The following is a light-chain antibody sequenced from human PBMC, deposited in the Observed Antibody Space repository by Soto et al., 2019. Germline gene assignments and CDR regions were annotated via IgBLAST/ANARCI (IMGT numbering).Light chain of an antibody. Sequence: QSVLTQPASVSGSPGQSITISCTGTSSDVGAYNYLSWYQQHPGKAPKVIIYEVTTRPSGVSSRFSGSKSGNTASLTISALQAEDEADYYCSSYTSSNSYVFGTGTKLTVL. V-gene: IGLV2-14*01. CDR3: SSYTSSNSYV. J-gene: IGLJ1*01. CDR2: EVT. CDR1: SSDVGAYNY.